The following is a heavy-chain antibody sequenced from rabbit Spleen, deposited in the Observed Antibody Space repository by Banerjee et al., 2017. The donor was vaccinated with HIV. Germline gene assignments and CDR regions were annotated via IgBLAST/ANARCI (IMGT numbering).Heavy chain of an antibody. CDR2: IETSSGNT. V-gene: IGHV1S45*01. J-gene: IGHJ4*01. CDR3: TRRWDYGVGGHADNL. Sequence: QEQLVESGGGLVKPEGSLTLTCTASGFSFSSGYYMCWVRQAPGKGLEWIACIETSSGNTLYASWAKGRFTGSKTSSTTVTLQMTSLTAADTATYFCTRRWDYGVGGHADNLWGPGTLVTVS. D-gene: IGHD6-1*01. CDR1: GFSFSSGYY.